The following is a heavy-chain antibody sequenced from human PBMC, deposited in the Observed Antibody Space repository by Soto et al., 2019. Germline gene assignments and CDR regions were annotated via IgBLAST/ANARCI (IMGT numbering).Heavy chain of an antibody. J-gene: IGHJ4*02. Sequence: EVQLLESGGGLEQPGGSLRLSCAASGFTFSSYAMTWVRQAPGKGLECVSVITASGDATAYADSVKGRFTMSRDNSKNMLFLQMNSLRVEDTAVYCCAKGTLRWCSGGTCYPFDSWGQGTLVTVSS. CDR2: ITASGDAT. V-gene: IGHV3-23*01. D-gene: IGHD2-15*01. CDR3: AKGTLRWCSGGTCYPFDS. CDR1: GFTFSSYA.